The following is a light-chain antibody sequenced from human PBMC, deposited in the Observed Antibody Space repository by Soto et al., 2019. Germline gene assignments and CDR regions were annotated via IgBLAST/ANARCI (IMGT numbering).Light chain of an antibody. CDR3: AAWDDSLSGVV. V-gene: IGLV1-47*01. Sequence: QSALTQPPSASGTPGQRVTISCSGSSSNIGSNYVYWYQQLPGTDPKLLIYRNNQRPSGVPDRFSGSKSGTSASLAISGLRSEDEADYYCAAWDDSLSGVVFGGGTKLTVL. J-gene: IGLJ2*01. CDR1: SSNIGSNY. CDR2: RNN.